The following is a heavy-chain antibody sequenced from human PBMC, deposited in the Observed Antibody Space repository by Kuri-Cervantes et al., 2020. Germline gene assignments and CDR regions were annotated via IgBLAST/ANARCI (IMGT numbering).Heavy chain of an antibody. J-gene: IGHJ6*03. D-gene: IGHD2-2*01. CDR3: ARDSSRGYMGV. CDR1: GYTLTELS. Sequence: ASVKGSCKVSGYTLTELSMNWVRQAPGKGLEWMGGFDPEDGETIYAQKFQGWVTMTRDTSISTAYMELSRLRSDDTAVYYCARDSSRGYMGVWGKGTTVTVSS. V-gene: IGHV1-24*01. CDR2: FDPEDGET.